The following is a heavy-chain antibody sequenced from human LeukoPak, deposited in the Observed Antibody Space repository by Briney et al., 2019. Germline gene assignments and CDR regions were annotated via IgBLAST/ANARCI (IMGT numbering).Heavy chain of an antibody. Sequence: SETLSLTCTVSGGSISSYYWSWIRQPAGKGLEWNGRIYTSGSTNYNPSLKSRVTMSVDTSKNQFSLKLSSVTAADTAVYHCARATVVTGTFDYWGQGTLVTVSS. J-gene: IGHJ4*02. CDR3: ARATVVTGTFDY. D-gene: IGHD4-23*01. CDR1: GGSISSYY. CDR2: IYTSGST. V-gene: IGHV4-4*07.